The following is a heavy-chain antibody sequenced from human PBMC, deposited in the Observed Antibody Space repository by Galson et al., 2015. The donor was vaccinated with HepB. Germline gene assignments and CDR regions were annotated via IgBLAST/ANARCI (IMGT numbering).Heavy chain of an antibody. Sequence: LSLTCTVSGGSINNGDYYWSWIRQPPGKGLEWIGYIYYGGNTYCNPSLKSRVTISVDPSKNHFSLKLSSVTAADTAVYYCARVLYGNYQYYGMDVWAKGPRSPSP. J-gene: IGHJ6*02. CDR2: IYYGGNT. CDR3: ARVLYGNYQYYGMDV. V-gene: IGHV4-30-4*01. D-gene: IGHD2/OR15-2a*01. CDR1: GGSINNGDYY.